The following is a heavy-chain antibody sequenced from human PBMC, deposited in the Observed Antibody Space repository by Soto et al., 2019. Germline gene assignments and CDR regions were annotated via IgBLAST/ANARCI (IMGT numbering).Heavy chain of an antibody. CDR3: ARGSIAARREIIRAVAGALGY. V-gene: IGHV3-30*03. J-gene: IGHJ4*02. D-gene: IGHD6-6*01. CDR2: ISYDGSNK. CDR1: GFTFSSYG. Sequence: GGSLRLSCAASGFTFSSYGMHWVRQAPGKGLEWVAVISYDGSNKYYADSVKGRFTISRDNSKNTLYLQMNSLRAEDTAVYYCARGSIAARREIIRAVAGALGYWGQGTLVTVSS.